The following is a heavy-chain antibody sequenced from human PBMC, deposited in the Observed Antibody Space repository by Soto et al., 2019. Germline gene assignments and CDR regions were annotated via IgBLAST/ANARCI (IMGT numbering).Heavy chain of an antibody. CDR2: ISGSGGST. CDR3: ERPTTVIYFDY. V-gene: IGHV3-23*01. CDR1: GCTLSSYV. Sequence: EVQLLESGGGLVQPGGSLRLSCAASGCTLSSYVMSWGRQAPGKGLEWVSAISGSGGSTYYADSVKGRLTISRDNSKNTLYLQMNSLRAEDTAVYYCERPTTVIYFDYWGQGTLVTVSS. D-gene: IGHD4-17*01. J-gene: IGHJ4*02.